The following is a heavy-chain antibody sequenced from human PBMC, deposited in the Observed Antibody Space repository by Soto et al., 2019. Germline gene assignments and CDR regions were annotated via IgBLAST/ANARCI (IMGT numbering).Heavy chain of an antibody. Sequence: QVQLQQWGAGLLKPSETLSLTCAVYGGSFSGYYWSWIRQPPGKGLEWIGEINHSGSTNYNPSLKSRVTISVDTSKNQCPLKLSSVTAADTAVYYCARRFDILTGYYPNWYFDLWGRGTLVTVSS. CDR3: ARRFDILTGYYPNWYFDL. V-gene: IGHV4-34*01. J-gene: IGHJ2*01. CDR1: GGSFSGYY. CDR2: INHSGST. D-gene: IGHD3-9*01.